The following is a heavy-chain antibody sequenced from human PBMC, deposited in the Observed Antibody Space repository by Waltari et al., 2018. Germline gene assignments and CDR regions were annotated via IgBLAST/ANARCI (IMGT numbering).Heavy chain of an antibody. CDR1: GGSISSGDYS. D-gene: IGHD3-10*01. V-gene: IGHV4-30-4*01. J-gene: IGHJ4*02. CDR2: IYYSGST. CDR3: ARAQYYDSGSYIAY. Sequence: QVQLQESGPGLVKPSQTVSLTCTVSGGSISSGDYSWSWIRQPPGKGLEWIGFIYYSGSTYYNPSLRSRVTISVDTSKNQFSLKLSSVAAADTAVYYCARAQYYDSGSYIAYWGQGTLVAVSS.